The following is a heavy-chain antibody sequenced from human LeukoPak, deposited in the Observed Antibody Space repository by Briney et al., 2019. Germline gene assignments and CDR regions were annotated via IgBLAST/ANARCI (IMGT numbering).Heavy chain of an antibody. CDR3: TKTKDIYGPSGYYCYMDV. Sequence: AGGSLRLSCAASGFTFSDHYMSWIRQAPGKGLEWVSTISGSGIVTYYADSVKGRFTISRDNSKNTLYLQMNSLRAEDTAVFYCTKTKDIYGPSGYYCYMDVWGKGTTVSVSS. CDR1: GFTFSDHY. CDR2: ISGSGIVT. D-gene: IGHD3-3*02. J-gene: IGHJ6*03. V-gene: IGHV3-23*01.